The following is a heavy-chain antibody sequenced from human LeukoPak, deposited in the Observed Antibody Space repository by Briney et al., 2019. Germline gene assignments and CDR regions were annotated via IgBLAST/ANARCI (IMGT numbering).Heavy chain of an antibody. J-gene: IGHJ4*02. V-gene: IGHV3-48*01. CDR3: AREWRGYSYFDY. CDR1: GFIFSGSS. Sequence: GGSLRLSCAASGFIFSGSSMNWVRQAPGKGLEWVSYISSSSSIMYYADSVKGRFTISRDNTKNSLFLQMNSLRVEDTAVYYCAREWRGYSYFDYWGQGTLVTVSS. CDR2: ISSSSSIM. D-gene: IGHD5-18*01.